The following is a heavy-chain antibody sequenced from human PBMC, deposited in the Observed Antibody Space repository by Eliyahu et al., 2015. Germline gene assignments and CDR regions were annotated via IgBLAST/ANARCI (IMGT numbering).Heavy chain of an antibody. V-gene: IGHV3-23*01. D-gene: IGHD6-6*01. CDR3: AKIEYSSSSGPVDY. Sequence: EVQLLESGGGLVQPGGSLRLSCVASGFTFXSYAMNWVRQAPGKGLEWVSAISGSGSNTYYADSVKGRFTISRDNSKSTLYLQMNSLRAEDTAVYYCAKIEYSSSSGPVDYWGQGTLVIVSS. CDR2: ISGSGSNT. CDR1: GFTFXSYA. J-gene: IGHJ4*02.